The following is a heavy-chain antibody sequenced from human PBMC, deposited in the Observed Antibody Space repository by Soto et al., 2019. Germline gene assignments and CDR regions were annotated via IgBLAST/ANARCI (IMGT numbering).Heavy chain of an antibody. Sequence: GGSLRLSCAASGFTFSSYWMSWVRQAPGKGLEWVANIKQDGSEKYYVDSVKGRFTISRDNAKNSLYLQMNSLRAEDTAVYYCARDLVQQLAYNWFDPWGQGTLVTVSS. D-gene: IGHD6-13*01. CDR1: GFTFSSYW. V-gene: IGHV3-7*01. CDR3: ARDLVQQLAYNWFDP. CDR2: IKQDGSEK. J-gene: IGHJ5*02.